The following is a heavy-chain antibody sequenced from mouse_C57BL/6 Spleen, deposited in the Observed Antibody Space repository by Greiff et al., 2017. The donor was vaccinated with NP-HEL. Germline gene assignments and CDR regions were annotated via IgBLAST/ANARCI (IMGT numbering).Heavy chain of an antibody. J-gene: IGHJ2*01. CDR1: GFTFSSYA. D-gene: IGHD2-5*01. CDR2: ISDGGSYT. CDR3: ARDRDYSNYYFDY. Sequence: EVKVVESGGGLVKPGGSLKLSCAASGFTFSSYAMSWVRQTPEKRLEWVATISDGGSYTYYPDNVKGRFTITRDNAKNNLYLQMSHLKSEDTAMYYCARDRDYSNYYFDYWGQGTTLTVSS. V-gene: IGHV5-4*01.